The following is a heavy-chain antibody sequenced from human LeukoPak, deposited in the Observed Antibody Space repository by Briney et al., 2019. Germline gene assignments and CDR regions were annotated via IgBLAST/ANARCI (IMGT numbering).Heavy chain of an antibody. Sequence: GGSLRLSCAASGFTFSDYYMSWIRQAPGKGLEWASYISSSSSYTNYADSVKGRFTISRDNAKNSLYLQMNSLRAEDTAVYYCARGDYCSGGSCYSGVYYYYYGMDVWGQGTTVTVSS. CDR1: GFTFSDYY. J-gene: IGHJ6*02. CDR3: ARGDYCSGGSCYSGVYYYYYGMDV. V-gene: IGHV3-11*06. D-gene: IGHD2-15*01. CDR2: ISSSSSYT.